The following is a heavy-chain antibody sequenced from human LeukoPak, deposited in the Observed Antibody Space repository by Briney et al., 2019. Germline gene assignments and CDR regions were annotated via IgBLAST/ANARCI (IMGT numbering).Heavy chain of an antibody. CDR1: GYTFTGYG. V-gene: IGHV1-18*01. J-gene: IGHJ4*02. CDR3: ARADSGGYYVAYWY. CDR2: ISAYKGST. Sequence: GASVKVSGKASGYTFTGYGIIWVRQAPGQGLEWLGWISAYKGSTKYPQMFQGRVTVTTDTSTSTAYMELRSLRSDDTAVYYCARADSGGYYVAYWYWGQGTLVTVSS. D-gene: IGHD3-22*01.